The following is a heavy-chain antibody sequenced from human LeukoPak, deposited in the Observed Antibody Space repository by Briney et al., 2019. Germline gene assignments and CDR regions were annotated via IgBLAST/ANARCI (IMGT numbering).Heavy chain of an antibody. J-gene: IGHJ4*02. CDR3: ARDHSSGWFDY. Sequence: TSETLSLTCTASGGSVSSGSYYWSWIRQPPGKGLEWIGYIYYSGSTNYNPSLKSRVTISVDTSKNQFSLKLSSVTAADTAVYYCARDHSSGWFDYWGQGTLVTVSS. V-gene: IGHV4-61*01. D-gene: IGHD6-19*01. CDR1: GGSVSSGSYY. CDR2: IYYSGST.